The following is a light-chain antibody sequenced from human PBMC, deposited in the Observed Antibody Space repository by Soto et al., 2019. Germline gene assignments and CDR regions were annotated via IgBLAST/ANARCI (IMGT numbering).Light chain of an antibody. Sequence: QSVLTQSSSASASLGSSVSLNCTLSSGHSSYIIAWHQQQPGKAPRYLMKLEGSGSYNKGSGVPDRFSGSSSGADRYLTISNLQFEDEADYYCETWDSNTYVFGTGTKVTVL. CDR3: ETWDSNTYV. CDR2: LEGSGSY. CDR1: SGHSSYI. J-gene: IGLJ1*01. V-gene: IGLV4-60*02.